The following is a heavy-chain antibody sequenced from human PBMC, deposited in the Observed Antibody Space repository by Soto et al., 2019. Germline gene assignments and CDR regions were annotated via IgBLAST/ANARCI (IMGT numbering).Heavy chain of an antibody. CDR2: ISGSGGST. J-gene: IGHJ4*02. Sequence: GGSLRLSCAASGFTFSSYAMSWVRQAPGKGLEWVSAISGSGGSTYYAGSVKGRFTISRDNSKNTLYLQMNSLRAEDTAVYYCAKDGVFWSGYYDYWGQGTLVTVSS. D-gene: IGHD3-3*01. CDR1: GFTFSSYA. CDR3: AKDGVFWSGYYDY. V-gene: IGHV3-23*01.